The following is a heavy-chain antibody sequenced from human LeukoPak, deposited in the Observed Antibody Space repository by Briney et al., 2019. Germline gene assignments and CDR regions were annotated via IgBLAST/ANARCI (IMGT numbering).Heavy chain of an antibody. V-gene: IGHV4-4*07. D-gene: IGHD2-15*01. CDR2: IYTSGST. J-gene: IGHJ4*02. CDR3: ARDCWGGGRCDGFDY. Sequence: SETLSLTCTVSGDSISGFYWSWIRQPAGKGLEWIGRIYTSGSTNYNPSLQSRVTMSVDTSTNQFSLRLSSMTAADTAVYYCARDCWGGGRCDGFDYWGQGTLVTVSS. CDR1: GDSISGFY.